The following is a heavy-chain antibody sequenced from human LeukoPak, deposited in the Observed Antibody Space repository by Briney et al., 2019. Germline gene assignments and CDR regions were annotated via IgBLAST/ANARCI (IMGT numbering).Heavy chain of an antibody. Sequence: ASVKVSCKASGYTFTSYGISWVRQAPGQGLEWMGWISAYNGNTNYAQKLQGRVTMTTDTSTSTAYMEPRSLRSDYTAVYYCARSPVSSSWNPYYFDYWGQGTLVTVSS. D-gene: IGHD6-13*01. CDR3: ARSPVSSSWNPYYFDY. CDR1: GYTFTSYG. CDR2: ISAYNGNT. J-gene: IGHJ4*02. V-gene: IGHV1-18*01.